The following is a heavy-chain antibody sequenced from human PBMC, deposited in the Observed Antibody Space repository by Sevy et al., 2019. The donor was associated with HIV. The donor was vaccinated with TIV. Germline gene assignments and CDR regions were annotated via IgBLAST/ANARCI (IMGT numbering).Heavy chain of an antibody. CDR2: ISSSSSYI. D-gene: IGHD3-3*01. CDR3: ARESQETIFGVVIIPGRYYYYMDV. J-gene: IGHJ6*03. V-gene: IGHV3-21*01. Sequence: GGSLRLSCAASGFTFSSYSMNWVRQAPGKGLEWVSSISSSSSYIYYADSVKGRFTISRDNAKNSLYLQMNSLRAEDTAVDYCARESQETIFGVVIIPGRYYYYMDVWGKGTTVTVSS. CDR1: GFTFSSYS.